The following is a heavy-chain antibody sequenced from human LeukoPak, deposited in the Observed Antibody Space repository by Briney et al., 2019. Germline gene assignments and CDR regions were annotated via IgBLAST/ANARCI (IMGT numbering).Heavy chain of an antibody. CDR1: RFTFSSYS. V-gene: IGHV3-48*01. CDR2: ISSSSTM. J-gene: IGHJ4*02. D-gene: IGHD5-12*01. CDR3: ARDPYSGYDLQAFDY. Sequence: PGGSLRLSCAASRFTFSSYSMNWVRQAPGKGLEWVSYISSSSTMYYADSVKGRFTISRDSAKNSLYLQMNSLRVEDTAVYYCARDPYSGYDLQAFDYWGQGTLATVSS.